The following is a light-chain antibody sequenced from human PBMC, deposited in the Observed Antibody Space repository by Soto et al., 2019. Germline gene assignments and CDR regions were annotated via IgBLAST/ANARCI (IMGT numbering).Light chain of an antibody. CDR3: QQSYSTLFT. CDR2: AAS. Sequence: DLQMTQSPSSLSASVGDRVTITCRASQTVIKYLNWYQQKPGRAPNLLIYAASRLQSGVPSRFSASGSGTEFTLTISSLQPEDSSTYYCQQSYSTLFTFGPGTKVEIK. V-gene: IGKV1-39*01. CDR1: QTVIKY. J-gene: IGKJ3*01.